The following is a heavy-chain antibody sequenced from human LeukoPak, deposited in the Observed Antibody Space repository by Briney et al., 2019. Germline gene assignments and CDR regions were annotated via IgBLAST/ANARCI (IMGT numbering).Heavy chain of an antibody. J-gene: IGHJ4*02. V-gene: IGHV3-23*01. D-gene: IGHD6-6*01. CDR2: ISACGGST. CDR1: GFTFSSYA. CDR3: AKDRWASSIAHFDY. Sequence: PGGSLRLSCAASGFTFSSYAMSWVRQAPGKGLEWVSAISACGGSTYYADSVKGRFTISRDTSKNTLYLQMNSLRAEDTAVYYCAKDRWASSIAHFDYGGQGTLVTLS.